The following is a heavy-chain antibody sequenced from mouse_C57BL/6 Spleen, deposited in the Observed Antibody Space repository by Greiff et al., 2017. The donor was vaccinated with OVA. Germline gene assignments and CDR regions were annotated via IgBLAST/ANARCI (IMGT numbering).Heavy chain of an antibody. CDR2: IWTGGGT. CDR1: GFSLTSYA. J-gene: IGHJ3*01. D-gene: IGHD2-1*01. CDR3: ARNEGDYGNYEFAY. Sequence: VKLMESGPGLVAPSQSLSITCTVSGFSLTSYAISWVRQPPGKGLEWLGVIWTGGGTNYNSALKSRLSISKDNSKSQVFLKMNSLQTDDTARYYCARNEGDYGNYEFAYWGQGTLVTVSA. V-gene: IGHV2-9-1*01.